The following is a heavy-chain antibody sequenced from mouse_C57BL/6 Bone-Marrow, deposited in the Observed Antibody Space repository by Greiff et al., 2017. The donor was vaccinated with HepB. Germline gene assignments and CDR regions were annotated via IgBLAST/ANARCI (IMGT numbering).Heavy chain of an antibody. CDR1: GYTFTDYY. D-gene: IGHD1-1*01. J-gene: IGHJ3*01. CDR2: IFPGGGST. CDR3: ARTHYYGSRRLFAY. Sequence: QVQLQQSGPELVKPGASVKISCKASGYTFTDYYINWVKQRPGQGLEWIGWIFPGGGSTYYNEKFKGKATLTVDKSSSTAYMLLSSLTSEDSAVYFCARTHYYGSRRLFAYWGQGTLVTVSA. V-gene: IGHV1-75*01.